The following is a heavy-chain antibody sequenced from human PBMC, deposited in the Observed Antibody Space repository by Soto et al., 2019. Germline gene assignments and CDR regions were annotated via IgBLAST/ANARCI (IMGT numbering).Heavy chain of an antibody. CDR2: IYYSGST. J-gene: IGHJ4*02. V-gene: IGHV4-61*01. Sequence: QVQLQESGPGLVKPSETLSLTCTVSGGSVSSGSYYWSWIRQPPGKGLEWIGYIYYSGSTNYNPHLKSRFTIAVDTSKNQFSLKLSSVTAADTAVYYCARIARTYYDSSGYPNTTFEYWGQGTLVTVSS. CDR3: ARIARTYYDSSGYPNTTFEY. CDR1: GGSVSSGSYY. D-gene: IGHD3-22*01.